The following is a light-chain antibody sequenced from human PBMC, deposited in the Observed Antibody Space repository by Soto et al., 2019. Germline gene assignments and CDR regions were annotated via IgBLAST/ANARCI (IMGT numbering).Light chain of an antibody. Sequence: DIQMTQSPSSLSASVGDRVTITCRASQGISNYLAWYQQKPGKVPKLLIYVASTLQSGVPSRFSGSGSGTDFTLTISSLQPEVVATYCCQNYNSAPYTFGQGTKLEIK. CDR1: QGISNY. V-gene: IGKV1-27*01. J-gene: IGKJ2*01. CDR3: QNYNSAPYT. CDR2: VAS.